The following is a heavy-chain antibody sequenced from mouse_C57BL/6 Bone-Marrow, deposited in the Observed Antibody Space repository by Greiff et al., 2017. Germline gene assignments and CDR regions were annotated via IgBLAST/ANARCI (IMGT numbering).Heavy chain of an antibody. J-gene: IGHJ3*01. D-gene: IGHD1-1*01. CDR3: ARSSLRYSAGFAY. CDR2: INPNNGGT. V-gene: IGHV1-26*01. CDR1: GYTFTDYY. Sequence: EVKLVESGPELVKPGASVKISCKASGYTFTDYYMNWVKQSHGKSLEWIGDINPNNGGTSYNQKFKGKATLTVDKSSSTAYMELRSLTSEDSAVYYCARSSLRYSAGFAYWGQGTLVTVSA.